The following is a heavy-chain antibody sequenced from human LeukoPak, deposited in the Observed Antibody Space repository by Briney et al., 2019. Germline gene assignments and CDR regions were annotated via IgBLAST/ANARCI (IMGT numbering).Heavy chain of an antibody. CDR1: GFPFNTYG. V-gene: IGHV3-30*18. Sequence: PGRSLRLSCAASGFPFNTYGIHWVRQTPGKGLEWVAVISYDGRSKFYGDSVRGRFTVFRDNSRNTVDLQMDTLRIEDTAVYYCAKDPGTDDSPNWGQGTLVTVSS. CDR3: AKDPGTDDSPN. J-gene: IGHJ4*02. D-gene: IGHD1-14*01. CDR2: ISYDGRSK.